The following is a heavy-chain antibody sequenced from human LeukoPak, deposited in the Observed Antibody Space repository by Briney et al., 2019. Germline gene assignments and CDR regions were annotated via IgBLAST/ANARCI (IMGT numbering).Heavy chain of an antibody. D-gene: IGHD5-12*01. CDR1: GFTFSNAW. CDR2: IKSKTDGGTT. CDR3: TPEIVTTGPWDY. Sequence: PGGSLRLSCAASGFTFSNAWMSWVRQAPGEGLEWVGRIKSKTDGGTTDYAAPVKGRFTISRDDSKNTLYLQMNSLKTEDTAVYYCTPEIVTTGPWDYWGQGTLVTVSS. J-gene: IGHJ4*02. V-gene: IGHV3-15*01.